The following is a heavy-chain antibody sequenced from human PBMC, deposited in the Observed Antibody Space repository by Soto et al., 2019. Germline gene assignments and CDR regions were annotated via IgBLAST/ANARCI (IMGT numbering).Heavy chain of an antibody. V-gene: IGHV1-2*02. Sequence: ASVKVSCKASGYTFTGYYMRWVRQAPGQGLEWMEWINPNSGGTNYAQKFQGRVTMTRDTSISTAYMELSRLRSDDTAVYYCARASDPAAFDIWGQGTMVTVSS. J-gene: IGHJ3*02. CDR3: ARASDPAAFDI. CDR1: GYTFTGYY. CDR2: INPNSGGT.